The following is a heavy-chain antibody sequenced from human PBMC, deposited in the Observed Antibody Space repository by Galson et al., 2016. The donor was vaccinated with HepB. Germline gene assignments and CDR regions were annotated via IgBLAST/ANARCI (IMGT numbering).Heavy chain of an antibody. J-gene: IGHJ4*02. CDR3: ARDRGGGAPKLVIFDY. CDR1: KFTFRNYA. CDR2: ISGPGRNT. D-gene: IGHD3-16*01. V-gene: IGHV3-23*01. Sequence: SLRLSCAASKFTFRNYAMSWVRQAPGKGLEWVSSISGPGRNTYYADSVKGRFTISRDNSKNTLYLQMNSLGAEDTAVYFCARDRGGGAPKLVIFDYWGQGTLVTVSS.